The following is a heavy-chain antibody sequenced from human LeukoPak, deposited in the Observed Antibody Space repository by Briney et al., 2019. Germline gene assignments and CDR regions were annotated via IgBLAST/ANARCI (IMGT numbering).Heavy chain of an antibody. CDR1: GYTFTSYG. CDR3: AGDLGSDFLGDWFDT. CDR2: ISAYNGST. D-gene: IGHD3-3*01. Sequence: ASVKVSCKASGYTFTSYGISWVRQAPGQGLEWMGWISAYNGSTNYAQKLQGRVTMTTDTSTSTAYMEMRSLRSDDTAVYDCAGDLGSDFLGDWFDTWGAGTLVTVSS. J-gene: IGHJ5*02. V-gene: IGHV1-18*01.